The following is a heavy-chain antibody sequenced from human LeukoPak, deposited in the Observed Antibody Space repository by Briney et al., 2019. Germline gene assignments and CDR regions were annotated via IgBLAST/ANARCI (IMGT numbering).Heavy chain of an antibody. J-gene: IGHJ4*02. CDR3: ASGGSLRWYPTGGVDY. CDR1: GGSISSSSYY. CDR2: IYYSGST. Sequence: SETLSLTCTVSGGSISSSSYYWGWIRQPPGKGLEWIGSIYYSGSTYYNPSLKSRVTISVDTSKNQFSLKLSSVTAADTAVYYCASGGSLRWYPTGGVDYWGQGNLVTVSS. V-gene: IGHV4-39*07. D-gene: IGHD4-23*01.